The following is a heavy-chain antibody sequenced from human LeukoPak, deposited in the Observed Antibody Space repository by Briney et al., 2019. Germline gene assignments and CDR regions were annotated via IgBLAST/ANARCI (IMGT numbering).Heavy chain of an antibody. D-gene: IGHD1-26*01. CDR1: GFTFSSYA. Sequence: GGSLRLSCAASGFTFSSYAMNWVRQAPGKGLEWVASVSGSGVSTYYADSVKGRFTISRDNSKNTLYLQMNCLRAEDTAVYYCAKDSIYSGSYGAFDIWGQGTMVTVSP. J-gene: IGHJ3*02. CDR3: AKDSIYSGSYGAFDI. V-gene: IGHV3-23*01. CDR2: VSGSGVST.